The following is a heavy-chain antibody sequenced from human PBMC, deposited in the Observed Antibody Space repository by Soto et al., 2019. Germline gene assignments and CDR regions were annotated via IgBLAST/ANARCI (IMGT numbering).Heavy chain of an antibody. CDR2: ISGGSDFV. CDR3: ATRTWYAFDI. D-gene: IGHD6-13*01. CDR1: GFTFSNSI. V-gene: IGHV3-21*01. J-gene: IGHJ3*02. Sequence: EVQLVESGGGLVKHGGSLRLSCAASGFTFSNSIINWVRQAPGQGLEWVSSISGGSDFVYYADSVKGRFPISSDTATNSLYLQMNSLRAEDTAVYYCATRTWYAFDIWGQGTMVAVSS.